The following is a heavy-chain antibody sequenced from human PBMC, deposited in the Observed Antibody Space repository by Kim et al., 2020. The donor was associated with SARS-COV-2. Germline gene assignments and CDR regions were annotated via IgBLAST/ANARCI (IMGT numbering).Heavy chain of an antibody. J-gene: IGHJ3*02. CDR2: ISYDGSNK. Sequence: GGSRRLSCAASGFTFSSYAMHWVRQAPGKGLEWVAVISYDGSNKYYADSVKGRFTISRDNSKNTLYLQMNSLRAEDTAVYYCASLPCGGYCYSVLDAFD. V-gene: IGHV3-30*01. CDR1: GFTFSSYA. D-gene: IGHD2-21*02. CDR3: ASLPCGGYCYSVLDAFD.